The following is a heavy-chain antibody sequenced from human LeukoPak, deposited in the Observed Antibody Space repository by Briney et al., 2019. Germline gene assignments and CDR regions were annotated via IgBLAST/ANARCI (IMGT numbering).Heavy chain of an antibody. CDR2: IFYKGSI. J-gene: IGHJ3*01. Sequence: PSETLSLTCAVSGVSVSNYYWSWIRQPPGRGPEWLGFIFYKGSIDYNPSLKRRVSMSVDPSKNQLSLNLTSVTAADTAIYYCARGLIVRQDDAFDVWGQGTKVTVSS. CDR3: ARGLIVRQDDAFDV. V-gene: IGHV4-59*02. D-gene: IGHD3-10*02. CDR1: GVSVSNYY.